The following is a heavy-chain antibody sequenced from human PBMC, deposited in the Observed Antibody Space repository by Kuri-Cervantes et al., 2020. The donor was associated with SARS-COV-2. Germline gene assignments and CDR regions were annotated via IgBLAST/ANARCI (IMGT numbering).Heavy chain of an antibody. CDR2: IYYRGDT. D-gene: IGHD2-2*01. Sequence: SETLSLTCAVSGYSISSGYYWGWIRQPPGKGLEWLGFIYYRGDTSYNPSLKSRVTISVDTSKNQFSLKLSSVAAADTAVYYCARWRSCSSTSCYSSYYYGMDVWGQGTTVTVSS. CDR1: GYSISSGYY. CDR3: ARWRSCSSTSCYSSYYYGMDV. V-gene: IGHV4-38-2*01. J-gene: IGHJ6*02.